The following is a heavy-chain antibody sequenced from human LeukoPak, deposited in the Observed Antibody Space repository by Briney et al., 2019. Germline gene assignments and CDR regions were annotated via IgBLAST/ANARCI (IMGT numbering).Heavy chain of an antibody. Sequence: GGSLSLSCAASGCTFSNYAYSWVRQPPGKGLERVSVSSGSGGSTHYADSVKGRCTISRVNSKNTLYLQMNSLRAEDTAVYFCAKGSSGWYSKNLESYFDYWGQGTLVTVSS. CDR3: AKGSSGWYSKNLESYFDY. D-gene: IGHD6-19*01. CDR1: GCTFSNYA. CDR2: SSGSGGST. V-gene: IGHV3-23*01. J-gene: IGHJ4*02.